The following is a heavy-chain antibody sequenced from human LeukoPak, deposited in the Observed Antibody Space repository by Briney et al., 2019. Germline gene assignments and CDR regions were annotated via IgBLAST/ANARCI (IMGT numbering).Heavy chain of an antibody. V-gene: IGHV3-30*02. Sequence: GGSLRLSCAASGFTFSSYGMRWVSQAPGKGLGWVAFIRYDGSNKYYADSVRGRVTISRDTSKNTLYLQMNSLRAEDTAVYYWAKDQGGYKTGAFDIGGQGTMVTVSA. CDR3: AKDQGGYKTGAFDI. CDR2: IRYDGSNK. CDR1: GFTFSSYG. J-gene: IGHJ3*02. D-gene: IGHD5-24*01.